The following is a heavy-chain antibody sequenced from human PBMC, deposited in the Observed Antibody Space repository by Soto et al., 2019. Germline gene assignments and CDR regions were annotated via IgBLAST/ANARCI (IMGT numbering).Heavy chain of an antibody. V-gene: IGHV3-30*03. D-gene: IGHD6-13*01. CDR2: ISYDGSNK. CDR1: GFTFSSYG. Sequence: GGSLRLSCAASGFTFSSYGMHWVRQAPGKGLEWVAVISYDGSNKYYADSVKGRFTISRDNSKNTLYLQMNSLRAEDTAVYYCARDIAAAGRGCLDYWGQGTLLTVSS. CDR3: ARDIAAAGRGCLDY. J-gene: IGHJ4*02.